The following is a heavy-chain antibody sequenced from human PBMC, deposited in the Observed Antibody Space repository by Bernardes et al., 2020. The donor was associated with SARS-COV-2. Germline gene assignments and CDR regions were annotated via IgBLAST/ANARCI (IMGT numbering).Heavy chain of an antibody. Sequence: GSLRLSCAASGFTFSSYSMNWVRQAPGKGLEWVSYISSSSSTIYYADSVKGRFTISRDNAKNSLYLQMNSLRDEDTAVYYCARDDRGDGYNPPWFDPWGQGTLVTVSS. CDR2: ISSSSSTI. D-gene: IGHD5-12*01. J-gene: IGHJ5*02. CDR1: GFTFSSYS. V-gene: IGHV3-48*02. CDR3: ARDDRGDGYNPPWFDP.